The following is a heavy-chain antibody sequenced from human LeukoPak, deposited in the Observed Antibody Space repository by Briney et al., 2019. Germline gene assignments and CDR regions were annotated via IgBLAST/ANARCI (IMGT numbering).Heavy chain of an antibody. CDR2: ISGSGGST. CDR3: AKDRSSPLEAFDI. V-gene: IGHV3-23*01. J-gene: IGHJ3*02. CDR1: GFTFSSYA. Sequence: GGSLRLSCAASGFTFSSYAMSWVRQAPGKGLEWVSAISGSGGSTYYADSVKGRFTISRDNSKNTGYVQMNSLRAEDTAVYYCAKDRSSPLEAFDIWGQGTVVTVSS. D-gene: IGHD2-2*01.